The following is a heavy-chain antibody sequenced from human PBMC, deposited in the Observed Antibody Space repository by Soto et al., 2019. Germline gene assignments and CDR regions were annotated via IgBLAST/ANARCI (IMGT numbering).Heavy chain of an antibody. CDR1: GGTFSSYA. CDR2: IIPIFGTA. V-gene: IGHV1-69*13. D-gene: IGHD6-19*01. J-gene: IGHJ4*02. Sequence: SVKVSCKASGGTFSSYAISWVRQAPGQGLEWMGGIIPIFGTANYAQKFQGRVTITADESTSTAYMELSSLRSEDTAVYYCAGNSSGWYLGIGYWGQGTLVNVSS. CDR3: AGNSSGWYLGIGY.